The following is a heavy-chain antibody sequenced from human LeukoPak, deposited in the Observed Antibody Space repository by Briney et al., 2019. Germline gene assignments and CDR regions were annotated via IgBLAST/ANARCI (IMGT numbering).Heavy chain of an antibody. Sequence: SETLSLTCAVYGGSFSGYYWSWIRQPPGKGLEWIGEINHSGSTNYNPSLKSRVTISVDTSKNQFSLKLSSVTAADTAVYYCARANLGYCSSTSCYTWRRYFDYWGQGTLVTVSS. J-gene: IGHJ4*02. V-gene: IGHV4-34*01. CDR2: INHSGST. CDR3: ARANLGYCSSTSCYTWRRYFDY. CDR1: GGSFSGYY. D-gene: IGHD2-2*02.